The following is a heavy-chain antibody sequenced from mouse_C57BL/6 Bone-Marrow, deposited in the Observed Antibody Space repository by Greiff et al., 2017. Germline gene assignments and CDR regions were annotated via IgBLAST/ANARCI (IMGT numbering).Heavy chain of an antibody. V-gene: IGHV1-59*01. Sequence: QVQLQQPGAELVRPGTSVKLSCKASGYTFTSYWMHWVKQRPGQGLEWIGVIDPSDSYTNYNQKFKGKATLTVDTSSSTAYMQLSRLTSEDSAVYYCARAPAYWGQGTLVTVSA. CDR1: GYTFTSYW. CDR3: ARAPAY. J-gene: IGHJ3*01. CDR2: IDPSDSYT.